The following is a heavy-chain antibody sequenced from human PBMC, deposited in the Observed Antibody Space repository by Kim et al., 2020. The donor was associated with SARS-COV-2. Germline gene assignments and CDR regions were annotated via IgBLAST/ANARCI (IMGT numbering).Heavy chain of an antibody. J-gene: IGHJ4*02. D-gene: IGHD3-10*01. V-gene: IGHV3-15*01. CDR2: IKSKTDGGTT. Sequence: GGSLRLSCAASGFTFSNAWMSWVRQAPGKGLEWVGRIKSKTDGGTTDYAAPVKGRFTISRDDSKNTLYLQMNSLKTEDTAVYYCTTGPLITMVRGVIIFDYWGQGTLVTVSS. CDR1: GFTFSNAW. CDR3: TTGPLITMVRGVIIFDY.